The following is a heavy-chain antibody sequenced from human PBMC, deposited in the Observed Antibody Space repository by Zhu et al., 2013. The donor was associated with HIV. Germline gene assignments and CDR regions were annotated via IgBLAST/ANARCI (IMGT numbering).Heavy chain of an antibody. CDR1: GGTFSSYT. V-gene: IGHV1-69*08. D-gene: IGHD1-1*01. Sequence: QVQLVQSGAEVKKPGSSVKVSCKASGGTFSSYTISWVRQAPGQGLEWMGRIIPILGIANYAQKFQGRVTITADKSTSTAYMELSSLRSEDTAVYYCARDDMGTKGVYWGQGTLVTVSS. CDR3: ARDDMGTKGVY. CDR2: IIPILGIA. J-gene: IGHJ4*02.